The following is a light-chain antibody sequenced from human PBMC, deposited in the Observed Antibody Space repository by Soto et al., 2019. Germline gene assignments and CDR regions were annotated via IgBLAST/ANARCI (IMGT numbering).Light chain of an antibody. CDR3: MQALQTTWT. V-gene: IGKV2-28*01. CDR2: LGS. J-gene: IGKJ1*01. Sequence: DIVMTQSPLSLRVTPGEPASISFRSSHILLHSNGYNYLDWYLQKPGQSPQLLIYLGSNRASGVPDRFSGSGSGTDFTLKISRVEAEDVGVYYCMQALQTTWTFGQGTKVDI. CDR1: HILLHSNGYNY.